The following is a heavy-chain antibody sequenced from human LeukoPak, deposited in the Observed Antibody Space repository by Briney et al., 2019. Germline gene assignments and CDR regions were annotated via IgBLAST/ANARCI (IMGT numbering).Heavy chain of an antibody. V-gene: IGHV5-51*01. J-gene: IGHJ5*02. D-gene: IGHD6-13*01. CDR1: GYSFTSYW. CDR3: ARLSRGYSSSWYWFDP. CDR2: IYPGDSDT. Sequence: GESLKISCKGSGYSFTSYWIGWVRQMPGKGLEWMGIIYPGDSDTRYSLSFQGQVTISADKSIGTAYLQWSSLKASDTAMYYCARLSRGYSSSWYWFDPWGQGTLVTVSS.